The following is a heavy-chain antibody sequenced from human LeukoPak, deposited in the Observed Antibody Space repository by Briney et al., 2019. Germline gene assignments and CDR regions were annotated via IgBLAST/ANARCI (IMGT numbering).Heavy chain of an antibody. CDR3: ARKGDGRGYSYGRRSFGMDV. D-gene: IGHD5-18*01. CDR2: INHSGST. Sequence: PSETLSLTCAVYGRSFSAYYWSWIRQPPGKGLEWIGEINHSGSTNYNPSLKSRVTISVDTSKNQFSLKLSSVTAADTAVYYCARKGDGRGYSYGRRSFGMDVWGQGTTVTVSS. J-gene: IGHJ6*02. V-gene: IGHV4-34*01. CDR1: GRSFSAYY.